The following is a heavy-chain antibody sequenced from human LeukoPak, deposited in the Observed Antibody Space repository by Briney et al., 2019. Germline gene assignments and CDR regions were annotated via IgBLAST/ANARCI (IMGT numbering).Heavy chain of an antibody. Sequence: PGGSLRLSCAASGFTFSSYSMTWVRQAPGKGLEWVSYISSSSSTIYYADSVKGRFTISRDNARNSLYLQMNSLRAEDTAVYYCASALSGWYVWDQGTLVTVSS. D-gene: IGHD6-19*01. CDR2: ISSSSSTI. CDR3: ASALSGWYV. V-gene: IGHV3-48*01. CDR1: GFTFSSYS. J-gene: IGHJ4*02.